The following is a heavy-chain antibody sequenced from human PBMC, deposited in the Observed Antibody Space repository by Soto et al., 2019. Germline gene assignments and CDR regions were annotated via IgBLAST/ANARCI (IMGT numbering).Heavy chain of an antibody. V-gene: IGHV4-39*01. CDR2: IFYAGNT. Sequence: PSETLSLTCNVSGGSISSSRSYWAWFRQPPGKELEWIANIFYAGNTYYNPSLKSRVTVSVDTSKSQFSLKLDSVTAADTAVYYCARQAAAPDIDLWFDPWGQGTLVTAPQ. CDR1: GGSISSSRSY. J-gene: IGHJ5*02. CDR3: ARQAAAPDIDLWFDP. D-gene: IGHD6-13*01.